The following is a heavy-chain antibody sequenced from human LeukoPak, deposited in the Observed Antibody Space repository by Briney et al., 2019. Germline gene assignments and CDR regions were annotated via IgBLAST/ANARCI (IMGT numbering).Heavy chain of an antibody. CDR1: GFTFTSSA. Sequence: ASVKVSCKASGFTFTSSAVQWVRQARGQRLEWIGWIFVGSGKTNYAQKFQERVTITRDISTSTAYMELSSLRSGDTAVYYCAAGGVQLSFAIWGQGTLVTVSS. CDR3: AAGGVQLSFAI. J-gene: IGHJ4*02. D-gene: IGHD5-18*01. CDR2: IFVGSGKT. V-gene: IGHV1-58*01.